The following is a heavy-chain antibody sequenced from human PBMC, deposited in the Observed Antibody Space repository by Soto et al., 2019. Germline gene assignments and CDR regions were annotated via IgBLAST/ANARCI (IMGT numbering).Heavy chain of an antibody. CDR3: ARDYMITFGGVIALYGMDV. Sequence: QAPGQGLEWMGIINPSGGSTSYAQKFQGRVTMTRDTSTSTVYMELSSLRSEDTAVYYCARDYMITFGGVIALYGMDVWGQGTTVTVSS. CDR2: INPSGGST. V-gene: IGHV1-46*01. J-gene: IGHJ6*02. D-gene: IGHD3-16*02.